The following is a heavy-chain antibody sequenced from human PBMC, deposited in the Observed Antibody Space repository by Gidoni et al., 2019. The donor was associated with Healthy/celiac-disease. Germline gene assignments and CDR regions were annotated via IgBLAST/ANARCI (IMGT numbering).Heavy chain of an antibody. CDR3: ARDSEGIAAGPLNWFDP. V-gene: IGHV1-46*01. D-gene: IGHD6-13*01. J-gene: IGHJ5*02. Sequence: QVPLVQSGAEVNKPGSSVKVSCKASGHSFTSYDMHSVRQAPGQGLEWMGIINPSGGSTSYAQKFQGRVTMTRDTSTSTVYMELSSLRSEDTAVYYCARDSEGIAAGPLNWFDPWGQGTLVTVSS. CDR2: INPSGGST. CDR1: GHSFTSYD.